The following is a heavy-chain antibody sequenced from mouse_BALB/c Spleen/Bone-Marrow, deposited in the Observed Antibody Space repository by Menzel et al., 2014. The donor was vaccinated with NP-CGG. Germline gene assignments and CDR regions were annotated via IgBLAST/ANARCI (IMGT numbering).Heavy chain of an antibody. Sequence: QVQLQQPEPELGKPGASGRISCKASGSPFTSYYIHWVRQGPGRGLEGMGWIFPGNVNTKYNEKFKGKATLTADKSSSTAYMQLSSLTSEDSAVYFCARDSMDYWGQGTSVTVSS. J-gene: IGHJ4*01. V-gene: IGHV1S56*01. CDR3: ARDSMDY. CDR1: GSPFTSYY. CDR2: IFPGNVNT.